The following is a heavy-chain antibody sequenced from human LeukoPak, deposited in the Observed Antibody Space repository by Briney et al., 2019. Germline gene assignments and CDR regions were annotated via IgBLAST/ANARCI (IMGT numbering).Heavy chain of an antibody. CDR2: IKQDGSDK. J-gene: IGHJ4*02. V-gene: IGHV3-7*01. CDR1: GFTFSDYW. CDR3: ARDLYRIVVVPHYFDY. Sequence: GGSLRLSCAASGFTFSDYWMSWVRQAPGKGLEWVAYIKQDGSDKYYVDSVKGRFTISRDNAKNSLYLQMNSLRAEDTAVYYCARDLYRIVVVPHYFDYWGQGTLVTVSS. D-gene: IGHD3-22*01.